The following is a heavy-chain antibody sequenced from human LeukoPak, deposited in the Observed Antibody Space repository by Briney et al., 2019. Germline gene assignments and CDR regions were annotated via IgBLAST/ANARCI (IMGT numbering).Heavy chain of an antibody. J-gene: IGHJ6*02. V-gene: IGHV3-43*02. CDR1: GFTFSSYA. Sequence: PGGSLRLSCAASGFTFSSYAMHWVRQAPGKGLEWVSLISGDGGSTYYADSVKGRFTISRDNSKNSLYLQMNSLRTEDTALYYCAKSSSWYIPYYYYGMDVWGQGTTVTVSS. CDR3: AKSSSWYIPYYYYGMDV. CDR2: ISGDGGST. D-gene: IGHD6-13*01.